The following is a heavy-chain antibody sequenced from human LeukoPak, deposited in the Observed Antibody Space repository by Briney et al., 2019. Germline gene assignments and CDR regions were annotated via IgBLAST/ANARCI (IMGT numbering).Heavy chain of an antibody. D-gene: IGHD1-7*01. CDR1: GFTFSSYA. V-gene: IGHV3-23*01. CDR2: ISGSGGST. J-gene: IGHJ4*02. Sequence: GGSLRLSCAASGFTFSSYAMSWVRQAPGKGLEWVSSISGSGGSTYYADSVKGRFTISRDNSKNILYLQMNSLRAEDTAVYYCAKDENTGTTPFDYWGQGSLVTVSS. CDR3: AKDENTGTTPFDY.